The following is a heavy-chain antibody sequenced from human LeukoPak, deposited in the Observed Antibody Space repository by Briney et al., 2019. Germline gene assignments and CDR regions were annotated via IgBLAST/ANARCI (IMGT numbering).Heavy chain of an antibody. J-gene: IGHJ6*02. CDR2: ISAYNGNT. D-gene: IGHD4-11*01. CDR1: GYTFTSYG. V-gene: IGHV1-18*01. CDR3: ARGMTTVTTDYYGMDV. Sequence: ASVKVSCKASGYTFTSYGISWVRQAPGQGLEWMGWISAYNGNTNYAQKLQGRVTMTRNTSISTAYMELSSLRSEDTAVYYCARGMTTVTTDYYGMDVWGQGTTVTVSS.